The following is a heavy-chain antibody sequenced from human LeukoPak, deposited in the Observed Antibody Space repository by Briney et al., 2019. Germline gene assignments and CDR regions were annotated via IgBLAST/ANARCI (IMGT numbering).Heavy chain of an antibody. CDR2: INPSGGST. V-gene: IGHV1-46*01. CDR3: ARLRYSGFDY. Sequence: ASVKVSCKASGYTFTSYYMHWVRQAPGQGLGWMGIINPSGGSTSYAQKFQGRLSMTRTTSTTTAYMELSSLGSEDTAVYYCARLRYSGFDYWGQGSLVSVSS. D-gene: IGHD1-26*01. CDR1: GYTFTSYY. J-gene: IGHJ4*02.